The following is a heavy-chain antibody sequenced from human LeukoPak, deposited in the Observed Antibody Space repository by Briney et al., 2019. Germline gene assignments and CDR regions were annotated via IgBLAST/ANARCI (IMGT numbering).Heavy chain of an antibody. CDR2: IYYSGSS. D-gene: IGHD5-24*01. CDR3: ARHRSGWLQSSFDY. V-gene: IGHV4-59*04. J-gene: IGHJ4*02. CDR1: GGSISSYY. Sequence: SETLSLTCTVSGGSISSYYWNWIRQPPGKGLEWIGYIYYSGSSFDNPALKSRVTISVDTSKNQFSLKLSSVTAADTAVYYCARHRSGWLQSSFDYWGQGTLVTVSS.